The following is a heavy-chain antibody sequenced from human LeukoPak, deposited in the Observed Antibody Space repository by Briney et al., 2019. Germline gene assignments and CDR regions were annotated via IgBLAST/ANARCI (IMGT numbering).Heavy chain of an antibody. CDR1: GYTFTSYG. D-gene: IGHD2-2*02. CDR3: AREHCSSTSCYTNEGFDY. J-gene: IGHJ4*02. CDR2: ISAYNGNT. V-gene: IGHV1-18*01. Sequence: ASVKVSCKASGYTFTSYGISWVRQAPGQGLEWMGWISAYNGNTNYAQKLQGRVTMTTDTSTSTAYMELRSLRSDDTAVYYCAREHCSSTSCYTNEGFDYWGQGTLVTVSS.